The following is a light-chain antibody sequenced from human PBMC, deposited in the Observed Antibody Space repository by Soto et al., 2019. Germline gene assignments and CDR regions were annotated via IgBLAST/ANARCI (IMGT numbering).Light chain of an antibody. Sequence: ILMTQSPATVSVSPGESATLSCRASQNIYYNVAWYQHRPGQAPRRLIYRASSRAPGVPARFSGSGSGTEFTRTISSLQPEDFTVYSCLQYHNLWAFGQGTKVDIK. CDR3: LQYHNLWA. CDR2: RAS. J-gene: IGKJ1*01. CDR1: QNIYYN. V-gene: IGKV3-15*01.